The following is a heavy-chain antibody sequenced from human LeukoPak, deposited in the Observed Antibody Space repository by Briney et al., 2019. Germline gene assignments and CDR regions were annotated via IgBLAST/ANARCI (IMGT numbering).Heavy chain of an antibody. V-gene: IGHV3-23*01. CDR3: AKGPNYDFWSGYYYYFDY. CDR2: ISGSGGST. D-gene: IGHD3-3*01. CDR1: GFTFSSYA. J-gene: IGHJ4*02. Sequence: GGSLRLSCAASGFTFSSYAMSWVRQAPGKGLEWVSAISGSGGSTYYADSVKGRFTISRDNSKNTLYLQMNSLRAEDTAVYYCAKGPNYDFWSGYYYYFDYWGQGTLVTVSS.